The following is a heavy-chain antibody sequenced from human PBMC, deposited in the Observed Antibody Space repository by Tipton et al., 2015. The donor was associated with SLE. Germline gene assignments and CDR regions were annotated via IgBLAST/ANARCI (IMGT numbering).Heavy chain of an antibody. D-gene: IGHD3-10*01. Sequence: TLSLTCSVSGSSIRSSGYYWSWLRQPPGKGLEWIGYIYYSGCTHYHPPLQSRVTISVDTSKNQFSLKLSSVTAADTAVYYCARGRGGLLLWSLDAFDIWGQGTMVTVSS. V-gene: IGHV4-61*08. J-gene: IGHJ3*02. CDR2: IYYSGCT. CDR1: GSSIRSSGYY. CDR3: ARGRGGLLLWSLDAFDI.